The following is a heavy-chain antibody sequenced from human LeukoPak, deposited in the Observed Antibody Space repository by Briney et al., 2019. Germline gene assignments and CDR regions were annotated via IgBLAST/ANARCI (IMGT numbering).Heavy chain of an antibody. V-gene: IGHV3-7*01. Sequence: GGSLRLSCAASGFTFSSYWMSWVRKAPGKGLERVANIKQDVSEKYYVDSVKGRFTISRDNAKNSLYLQMNSLSAEDTALYYCASVHCSSTSCYEGWFDPWGQGTLVTVSS. CDR2: IKQDVSEK. J-gene: IGHJ5*02. D-gene: IGHD2-2*01. CDR1: GFTFSSYW. CDR3: ASVHCSSTSCYEGWFDP.